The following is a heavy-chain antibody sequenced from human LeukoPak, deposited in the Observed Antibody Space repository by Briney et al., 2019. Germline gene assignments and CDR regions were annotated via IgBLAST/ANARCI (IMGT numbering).Heavy chain of an antibody. Sequence: WETLSLTCAVYGGSFSGYYWSWIRQPPGKGLEWIGEINHSGSTNYNPSLKSRVTISVDTSKNQFSLKLSSVTAADTAVYYCASARFTNSSGYYSDYWGQGTLVTVSS. V-gene: IGHV4-34*01. CDR3: ASARFTNSSGYYSDY. CDR2: INHSGST. J-gene: IGHJ4*02. CDR1: GGSFSGYY. D-gene: IGHD3-22*01.